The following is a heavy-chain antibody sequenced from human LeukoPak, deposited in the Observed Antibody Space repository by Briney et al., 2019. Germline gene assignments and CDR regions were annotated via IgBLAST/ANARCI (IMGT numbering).Heavy chain of an antibody. Sequence: AGGSLRLSCAASGFTFSRYWMTWVRQAPGKGLEWVANIKQDGNEKYYADSVKGRFTISRDNGKNSLDLQMNSLRADDTAVYYCARDTLGEGEDANYAVYYFDYWGQGTVVTVSS. J-gene: IGHJ4*02. CDR1: GFTFSRYW. V-gene: IGHV3-7*01. D-gene: IGHD4/OR15-4a*01. CDR2: IKQDGNEK. CDR3: ARDTLGEGEDANYAVYYFDY.